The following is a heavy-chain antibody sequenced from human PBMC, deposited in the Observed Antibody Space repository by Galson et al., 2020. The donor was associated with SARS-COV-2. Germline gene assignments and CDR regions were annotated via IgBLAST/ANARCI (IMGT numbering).Heavy chain of an antibody. D-gene: IGHD3-22*01. CDR1: GYTFTAYY. CDR2: INPNTGGT. J-gene: IGHJ4*02. Sequence: ASVKVSCKASGYTFTAYYLHWVRQAPGQGLEWMGWINPNTGGTNYAQKFPGRVTMTRDTSVSASYMELSRLRSDDTAVYYCARESIGPDSSGYTDYWGQGTLVTVSS. CDR3: ARESIGPDSSGYTDY. V-gene: IGHV1-2*02.